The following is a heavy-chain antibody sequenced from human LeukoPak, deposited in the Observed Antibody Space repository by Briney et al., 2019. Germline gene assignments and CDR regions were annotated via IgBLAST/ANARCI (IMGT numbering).Heavy chain of an antibody. CDR3: ARDSGYSYGYDACGY. Sequence: PGGSLRLSCAASGFTFSSYAMSWVRQAPGKGLEWVSAISGSGGSTYYADSVKGRFTISRDNAKNSLYLQMNSLRAEDTALYYCARDSGYSYGYDACGYWGQGTLVTVSS. D-gene: IGHD5-18*01. CDR2: ISGSGGST. V-gene: IGHV3-23*01. J-gene: IGHJ4*02. CDR1: GFTFSSYA.